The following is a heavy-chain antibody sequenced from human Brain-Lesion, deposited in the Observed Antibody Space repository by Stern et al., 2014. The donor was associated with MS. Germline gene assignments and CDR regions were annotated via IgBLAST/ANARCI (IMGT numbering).Heavy chain of an antibody. CDR1: GYTLTELS. Sequence: QVQLVESGAEVKKPGASVKVSCKFSGYTLTELSMHWVRQAPGKGLEWMGSFDPEDGETIYAQKFQGRVTMTEDTSTDPAYMELSSLRSEDTAVYYCATGDFRQQLVPGPYYFYGMDVWGQGTTVTVSS. CDR2: FDPEDGET. CDR3: ATGDFRQQLVPGPYYFYGMDV. V-gene: IGHV1-24*01. J-gene: IGHJ6*02. D-gene: IGHD6-13*01.